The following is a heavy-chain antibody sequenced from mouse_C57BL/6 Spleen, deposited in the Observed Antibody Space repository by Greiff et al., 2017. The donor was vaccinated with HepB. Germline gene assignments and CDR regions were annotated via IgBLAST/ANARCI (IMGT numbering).Heavy chain of an antibody. Sequence: DVKLVESGPGLVKPSQSLSLTCSVTGYSITSGYYWNWIRQFPGNKLEWMGYISYDGSNNYNPSLKNRISITRDTSKNQFFLKLNSVTTEDTATYYCARWLDAMDYWGQGTSVTVSS. CDR2: ISYDGSN. J-gene: IGHJ4*01. CDR1: GYSITSGYY. V-gene: IGHV3-6*01. D-gene: IGHD2-2*01. CDR3: ARWLDAMDY.